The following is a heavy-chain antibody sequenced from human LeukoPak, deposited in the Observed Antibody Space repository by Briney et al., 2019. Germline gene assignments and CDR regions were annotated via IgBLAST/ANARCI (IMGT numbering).Heavy chain of an antibody. CDR1: GGSFSGYY. Sequence: SETLSLTCAVYGGSFSGYYWSWIRQPPGKGLEWIGEINHSGSTNYNPSLKSRVTISVDTSKNRFSLKLSSVTAADTAVYYCARAKVGATLGPVDYWGQGTLVTVSS. V-gene: IGHV4-34*01. D-gene: IGHD1-26*01. J-gene: IGHJ4*02. CDR3: ARAKVGATLGPVDY. CDR2: INHSGST.